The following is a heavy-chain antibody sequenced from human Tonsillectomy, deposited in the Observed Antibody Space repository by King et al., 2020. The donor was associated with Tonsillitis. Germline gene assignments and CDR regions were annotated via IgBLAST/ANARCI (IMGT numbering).Heavy chain of an antibody. Sequence: VQLVESGAEVKKPGASVKVSCKASGYTFTSYGISWVRQAPGQGLEWMGWISAYNGNTNYAQKLQGRVTMTTDTSTSTAYMELRSLSSDDTAVYYCARVCYYDSSGYYYAPSFDYWGQGTLVTVSS. D-gene: IGHD3-22*01. CDR3: ARVCYYDSSGYYYAPSFDY. CDR2: ISAYNGNT. J-gene: IGHJ4*02. V-gene: IGHV1-18*01. CDR1: GYTFTSYG.